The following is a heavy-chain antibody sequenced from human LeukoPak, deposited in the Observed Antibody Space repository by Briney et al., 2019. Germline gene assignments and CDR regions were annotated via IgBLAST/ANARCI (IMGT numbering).Heavy chain of an antibody. V-gene: IGHV4-4*07. CDR3: ARALNPLPGTYYFDY. CDR1: GASIDSHY. CDR2: IYISGCT. Sequence: SETLSLTCTVSGASIDSHYWSWIRQPAGQGLAWIGRIYISGCTNYNSSLQSRVTMSVDTSKNQFSLKLTSVTAADTAVYYCARALNPLPGTYYFDYWGQGTLVTVSS. J-gene: IGHJ4*02. D-gene: IGHD2-15*01.